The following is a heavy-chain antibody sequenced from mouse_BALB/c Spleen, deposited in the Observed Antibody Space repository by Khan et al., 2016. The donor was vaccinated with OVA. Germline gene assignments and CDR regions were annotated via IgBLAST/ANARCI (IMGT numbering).Heavy chain of an antibody. CDR2: INPSNGYT. D-gene: IGHD2-14*01. Sequence: VQLQQSGAELARPGASVKMSCKASGYTFTSYTIHWIKKRPGPGLEWIGYINPSNGYTNSNQKFKDKATLTTDKSSTTAYLQLSSLTSDDSAVYNCVRDGAYHRNDGWFAYWGQGTLVTVSA. CDR3: VRDGAYHRNDGWFAY. CDR1: GYTFTSYT. J-gene: IGHJ3*01. V-gene: IGHV1-4*01.